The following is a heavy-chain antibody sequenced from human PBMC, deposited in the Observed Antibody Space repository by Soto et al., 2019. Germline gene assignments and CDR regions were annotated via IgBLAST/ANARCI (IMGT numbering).Heavy chain of an antibody. Sequence: QVQLVQSGAEVKKPGSSVKVSCKASGGTFSSYAISWVRQAPGQGLEWMGGIIPIFGTANYAQKFQGRVTSTADESTSTAYMELSSLRSEDTAVYYCARKGTDYGDFTYFDYWGQGTLVTVSS. CDR3: ARKGTDYGDFTYFDY. V-gene: IGHV1-69*12. J-gene: IGHJ4*02. D-gene: IGHD4-17*01. CDR2: IIPIFGTA. CDR1: GGTFSSYA.